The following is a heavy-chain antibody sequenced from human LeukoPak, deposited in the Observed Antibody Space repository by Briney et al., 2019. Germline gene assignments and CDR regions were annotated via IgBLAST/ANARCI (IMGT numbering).Heavy chain of an antibody. V-gene: IGHV3-23*01. CDR1: GFTFSSYA. J-gene: IGHJ4*02. Sequence: GGSLRLSCAASGFTFSSYAMSWVRQPPGKGLEWVSAISGSSGSTYYADSVKGRFTISRDNSKNTLYLQMNSLRAEDTAVYYCARAATTVTHFDYWGQGTLVTVSS. D-gene: IGHD4-11*01. CDR2: ISGSSGST. CDR3: ARAATTVTHFDY.